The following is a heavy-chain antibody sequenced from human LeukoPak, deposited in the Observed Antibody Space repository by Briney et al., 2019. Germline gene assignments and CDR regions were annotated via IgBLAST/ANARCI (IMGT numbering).Heavy chain of an antibody. CDR2: IYYSGST. CDR1: GGSISSRSYY. J-gene: IGHJ4*02. D-gene: IGHD3-10*01. Sequence: SETPSLTCTVSGGSISSRSYYWGWLRQPPGKGLEWIGSIYYSGSTYYNPSLKSRVTISVDTSKNQFSLKLSSVTAADTAVYYCARQSSGYRPYYFDYWGQGTLVTVSS. CDR3: ARQSSGYRPYYFDY. V-gene: IGHV4-39*01.